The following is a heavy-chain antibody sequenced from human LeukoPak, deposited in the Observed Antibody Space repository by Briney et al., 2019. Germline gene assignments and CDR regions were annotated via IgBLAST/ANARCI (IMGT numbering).Heavy chain of an antibody. CDR3: ARHLGLYGSGSYSGYMDV. D-gene: IGHD3-10*01. J-gene: IGHJ6*03. Sequence: GESLKISCKGSGYSFTSYWIAWVRQMPGKGLEWMGIIYPDDSDTRYSPSFQGQVTISADKSISTAYLQWSSLKASDTAMYYCARHLGLYGSGSYSGYMDVWGKGTPVTISS. V-gene: IGHV5-51*01. CDR2: IYPDDSDT. CDR1: GYSFTSYW.